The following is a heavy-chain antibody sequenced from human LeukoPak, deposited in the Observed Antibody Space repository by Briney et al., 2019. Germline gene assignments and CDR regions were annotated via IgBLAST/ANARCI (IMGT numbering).Heavy chain of an antibody. Sequence: ASVKVSCKASGYTFTGYYMHWVRQAPGQGPEWMGWISPNNGDTRYSQKFQGRVTMTTDTSISTAYMELSGLTSDDTAVYYCAAPGYGYALDHWGQGTLVTVSS. J-gene: IGHJ4*02. CDR3: AAPGYGYALDH. D-gene: IGHD3-16*01. CDR2: ISPNNGDT. CDR1: GYTFTGYY. V-gene: IGHV1-2*02.